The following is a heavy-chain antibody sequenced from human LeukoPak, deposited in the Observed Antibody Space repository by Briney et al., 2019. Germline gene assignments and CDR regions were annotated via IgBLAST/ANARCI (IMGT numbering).Heavy chain of an antibody. Sequence: HGGSLRLSCAASGFTFSSYSMNWVRQAPGKGLEWVSSISSSSSYIYYADSVKGRFTISRDSAKNSLYLQMNSLRAEDTAVYYCARGGTVTSTLYYYGMDVWGQGTTVTVSS. D-gene: IGHD4-17*01. J-gene: IGHJ6*02. CDR2: ISSSSSYI. CDR1: GFTFSSYS. CDR3: ARGGTVTSTLYYYGMDV. V-gene: IGHV3-21*01.